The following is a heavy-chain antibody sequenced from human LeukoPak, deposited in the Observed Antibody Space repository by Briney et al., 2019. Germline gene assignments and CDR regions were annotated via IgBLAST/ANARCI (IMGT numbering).Heavy chain of an antibody. D-gene: IGHD6-19*01. CDR1: GFTFSSYD. Sequence: GGSLRLSCAASGFTFSSYDIHWVRQAPGKGLEWVAFIRYDGSNKKYADSVRGRFTISRDNSKNTLYLQMNSLRAEDTAVYFCAKGSKAVLFTRDHYMDAWGKGTTVTISS. CDR3: AKGSKAVLFTRDHYMDA. J-gene: IGHJ6*03. CDR2: IRYDGSNK. V-gene: IGHV3-30*02.